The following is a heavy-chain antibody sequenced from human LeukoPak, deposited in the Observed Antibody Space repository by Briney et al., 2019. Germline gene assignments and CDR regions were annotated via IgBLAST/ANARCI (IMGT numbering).Heavy chain of an antibody. Sequence: GGSLRLSCAASGFSFSDHHMSWVRQVPGKGLEWLAYISRDGNIIVYADSVKGRFIISRDNAKQSVYLEMKSLRPEDTAVYYCARYVLFMDYWGQGTLVTVSS. V-gene: IGHV3-11*01. CDR1: GFSFSDHH. J-gene: IGHJ4*02. D-gene: IGHD3-16*01. CDR2: ISRDGNII. CDR3: ARYVLFMDY.